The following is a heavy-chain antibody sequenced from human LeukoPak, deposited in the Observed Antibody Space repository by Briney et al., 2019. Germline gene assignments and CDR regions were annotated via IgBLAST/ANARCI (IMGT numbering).Heavy chain of an antibody. CDR2: MHNSENA. V-gene: IGHV4-31*11. CDR1: GGSITQTNY. Sequence: SETLSLTCDVSGGSITQTNYWTWIRQHPGKGLEWIGYMHNSENADYNPSLKSRVTISVDTSKNQISLKVNSVTAADTAVYYCARERGRLVDFWGQGTLVTVSS. CDR3: ARERGRLVDF. D-gene: IGHD6-25*01. J-gene: IGHJ4*02.